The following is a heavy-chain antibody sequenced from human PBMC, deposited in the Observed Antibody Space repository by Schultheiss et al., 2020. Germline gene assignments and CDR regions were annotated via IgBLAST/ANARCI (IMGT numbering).Heavy chain of an antibody. CDR2: IYTSGST. D-gene: IGHD4-23*01. Sequence: SETLSLTCTVSGGSISSSSYYWGWIRQPPGKGLEWIGRIYTSGSTNYNPSLKSRVTISVDTSKNQFSLKLSSVTAADTAMYYCARRTDYGGNPFDYWGQGTLVTVSS. V-gene: IGHV4-39*07. J-gene: IGHJ4*02. CDR1: GGSISSSSYY. CDR3: ARRTDYGGNPFDY.